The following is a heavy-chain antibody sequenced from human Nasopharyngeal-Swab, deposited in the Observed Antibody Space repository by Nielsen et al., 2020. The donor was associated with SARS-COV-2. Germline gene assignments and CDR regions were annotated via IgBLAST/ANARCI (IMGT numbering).Heavy chain of an antibody. CDR1: GGSFSPNH. CDR3: ARLRPFDTGGYRQGRLDS. J-gene: IGHJ4*02. CDR2: ITHSGST. V-gene: IGHV4-34*01. D-gene: IGHD2-8*02. Sequence: SETLSLTCAIYGGSFSPNHWNWVRQPPGKGLEWIGEITHSGSTIYKPSLKSRVTISLDTSKNQFSLRLTSVTAADTAVYFCARLRPFDTGGYRQGRLDSWSQGTLVTASS.